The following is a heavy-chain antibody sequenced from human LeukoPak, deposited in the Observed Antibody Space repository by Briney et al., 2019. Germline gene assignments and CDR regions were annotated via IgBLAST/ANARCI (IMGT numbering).Heavy chain of an antibody. CDR1: GFTFSSYA. Sequence: GGSLRLSCAASGFTFSSYAMSWVRQAPGKGLEWVSAISGSGGSTYYADSVKGRLTISRDSSKNTLYLQMNSLRAEDTAVYYCAKPYCSSTSCYQFAEYFQHWGQGTLVTVSS. D-gene: IGHD2-2*01. J-gene: IGHJ1*01. CDR2: ISGSGGST. CDR3: AKPYCSSTSCYQFAEYFQH. V-gene: IGHV3-23*01.